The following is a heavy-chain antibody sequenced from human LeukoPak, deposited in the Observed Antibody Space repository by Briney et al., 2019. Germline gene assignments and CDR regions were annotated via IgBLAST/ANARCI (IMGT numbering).Heavy chain of an antibody. V-gene: IGHV3-21*05. Sequence: GSLRPSCAASGFTFSRYAMNWVRQAPGKGLEWVSYINTDSSDIHYADSVKGRFTISRDNARNTLYLQLSSLRAEDSAVYYCARDTFQPGLIDSWGQGTLVTVSS. CDR1: GFTFSRYA. D-gene: IGHD2-2*01. CDR2: INTDSSDI. CDR3: ARDTFQPGLIDS. J-gene: IGHJ4*02.